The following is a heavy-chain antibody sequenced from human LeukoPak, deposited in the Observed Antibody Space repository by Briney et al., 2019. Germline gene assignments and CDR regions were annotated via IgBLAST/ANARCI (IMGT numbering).Heavy chain of an antibody. D-gene: IGHD3-22*01. CDR3: ARDPYYYDESLFDY. CDR2: INPNSGGT. CDR1: GGTFSSYA. Sequence: ASVKVSCKASGGTFSSYAISWVRQAPGQGLEWMGWINPNSGGTNYAQKFQGRVTMTRDTSISTAYMELSRLRSDDTAVYYCARDPYYYDESLFDYWGPGTLVTVSS. V-gene: IGHV1-2*02. J-gene: IGHJ4*02.